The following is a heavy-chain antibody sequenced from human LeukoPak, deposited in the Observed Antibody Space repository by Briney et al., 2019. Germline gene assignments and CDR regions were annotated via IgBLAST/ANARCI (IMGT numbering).Heavy chain of an antibody. J-gene: IGHJ4*02. Sequence: ASVKVSCKASGYTFTSYDINWVRQATGQGLEWMGWMNPNSGNTGYAQKFRGRVTMTRNTSISTAYMELSSLRSEDTAVYYCARNPPRTGDFNSWGQGALVTVSS. CDR2: MNPNSGNT. V-gene: IGHV1-8*01. CDR3: ARNPPRTGDFNS. CDR1: GYTFTSYD. D-gene: IGHD7-27*01.